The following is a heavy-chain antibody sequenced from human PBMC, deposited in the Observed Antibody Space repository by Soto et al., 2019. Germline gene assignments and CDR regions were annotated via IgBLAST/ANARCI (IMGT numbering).Heavy chain of an antibody. CDR1: GVAFSGYY. V-gene: IGHV4-34*01. CDR2: SNHSGIA. J-gene: IGHJ5*01. CDR3: ARAQGYGASSWLDS. Sequence: VQLQQGGAGLLKPSETLSLTCAVYGVAFSGYYWSWIRKPPGKGLEWLGESNHSGIANYNPSLESRLTIAVATSKYPSSQQVRSVTAAETAVYYCARAQGYGASSWLDSWGQRNLVTVSS. D-gene: IGHD4-17*01.